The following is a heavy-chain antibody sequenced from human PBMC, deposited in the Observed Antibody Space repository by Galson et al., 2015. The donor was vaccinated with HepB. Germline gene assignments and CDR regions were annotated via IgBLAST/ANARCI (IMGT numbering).Heavy chain of an antibody. Sequence: SLRLSCAASGFTFSSYGMHWVRQAPGKGLEWVAVIWYDGSNKYYADSVKGRFTISRDNSKNTLYLQMNSLRAEDTAVYYCARDRYYGSGYGMDVWGQGTTVTVSS. CDR3: ARDRYYGSGYGMDV. J-gene: IGHJ6*02. V-gene: IGHV3-33*01. CDR2: IWYDGSNK. CDR1: GFTFSSYG. D-gene: IGHD3-10*01.